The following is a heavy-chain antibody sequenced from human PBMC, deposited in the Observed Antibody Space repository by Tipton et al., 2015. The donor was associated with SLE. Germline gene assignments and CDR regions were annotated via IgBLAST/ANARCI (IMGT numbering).Heavy chain of an antibody. Sequence: TLSLTCTVSGDSISSRSYHWGWIRQPPGKGLEWIGSILYSGSTSYNPSLQSRVTISVDTSKNQFSLKLNSVTASDTAVYYCARQVASFDYWGQGTLVTVSS. D-gene: IGHD5-12*01. V-gene: IGHV4-39*01. CDR1: GDSISSRSYH. CDR3: ARQVASFDY. CDR2: ILYSGST. J-gene: IGHJ4*02.